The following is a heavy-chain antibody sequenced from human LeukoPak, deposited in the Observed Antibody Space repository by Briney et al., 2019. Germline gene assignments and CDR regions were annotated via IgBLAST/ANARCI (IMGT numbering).Heavy chain of an antibody. CDR3: ARPGGFGELLLDY. D-gene: IGHD3-10*01. Sequence: SVKLSCKPSGGAFSRYGMSWLRQAPGQGIEWMGRIIPILGIANYAQKFQGRVTITADKSTSTAYMELSSLRSEDTAVYYCARPGGFGELLLDYWGQGTLVTVSS. V-gene: IGHV1-69*04. J-gene: IGHJ4*02. CDR1: GGAFSRYG. CDR2: IIPILGIA.